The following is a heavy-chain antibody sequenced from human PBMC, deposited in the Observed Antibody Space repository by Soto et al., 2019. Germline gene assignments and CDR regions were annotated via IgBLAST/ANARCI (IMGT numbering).Heavy chain of an antibody. CDR2: ISPHNFNT. D-gene: IGHD3-9*01. CDR1: GYTFTHFY. CDR3: ARDEGGYDILAGYYKAHHFDY. V-gene: IGHV1-18*01. Sequence: ASVKVSCKASGYTFTHFYITWVRQAPGQGLEWMGAISPHNFNTNYAQKFRGRVTLTTEKSTNTAYMDLRSLTSDDTAVYYCARDEGGYDILAGYYKAHHFDYWGQGVPVTVSS. J-gene: IGHJ4*02.